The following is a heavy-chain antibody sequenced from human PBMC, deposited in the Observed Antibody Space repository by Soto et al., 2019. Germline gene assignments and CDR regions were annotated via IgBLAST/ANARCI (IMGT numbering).Heavy chain of an antibody. CDR3: ARGPGIAAAGRRGWFDP. CDR1: GGSFSSYY. J-gene: IGHJ5*02. V-gene: IGHV4-34*01. Sequence: QVQLQQWGAGLLKPSETLSLTCAVYGGSFSSYYWSWIRQPPGKGLEWIGEINHSGSTNYNPSLKSRVTISVDTSKNQFSLKLSSVTAANTAVYYCARGPGIAAAGRRGWFDPWGQGTLVTVSS. D-gene: IGHD6-13*01. CDR2: INHSGST.